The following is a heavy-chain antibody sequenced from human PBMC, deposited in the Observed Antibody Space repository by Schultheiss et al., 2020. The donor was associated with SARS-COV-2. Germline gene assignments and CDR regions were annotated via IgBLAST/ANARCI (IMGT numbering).Heavy chain of an antibody. V-gene: IGHV3-21*01. Sequence: GGSLRLSCAASGFTFGSYSMNWVRQAPGKGLEWVSSISSSSSYIYYADSVKGRFTISRDNAKNSLYLQMNSLRAEDTAVYYCARVGRIAVSDAFDIWGQGTMVTVSS. J-gene: IGHJ3*02. CDR2: ISSSSSYI. D-gene: IGHD6-19*01. CDR3: ARVGRIAVSDAFDI. CDR1: GFTFGSYS.